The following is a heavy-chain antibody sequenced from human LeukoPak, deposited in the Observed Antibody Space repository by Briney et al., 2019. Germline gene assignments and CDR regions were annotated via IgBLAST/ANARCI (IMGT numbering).Heavy chain of an antibody. V-gene: IGHV3-23*01. CDR3: APDLRGAAWSLDY. D-gene: IGHD2-15*01. J-gene: IGHJ4*02. Sequence: GGSLRLSCAASGFTFRNYGMSWVRQAPGKGLEWVSVISDSGSSAYYADSVRGRVTISRDNSKNTLYLQMNSLRAEDTAVYYCAPDLRGAAWSLDYWGQGTLVTVSS. CDR2: ISDSGSSA. CDR1: GFTFRNYG.